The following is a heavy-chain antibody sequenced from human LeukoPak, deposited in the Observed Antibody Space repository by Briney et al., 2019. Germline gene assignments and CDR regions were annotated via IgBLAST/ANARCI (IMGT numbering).Heavy chain of an antibody. CDR2: INSDGSWT. J-gene: IGHJ4*02. Sequence: GGSLRLSCAASGNYWMHWVRQAPGKGLVWVSHINSDGSWTSYADSVKGRFTISKDNAENTVYLQMNSLRAEDTAVYYCVSFYETYWGRGTLVTVSS. CDR3: VSFYETY. CDR1: GNYW. V-gene: IGHV3-74*01. D-gene: IGHD2/OR15-2a*01.